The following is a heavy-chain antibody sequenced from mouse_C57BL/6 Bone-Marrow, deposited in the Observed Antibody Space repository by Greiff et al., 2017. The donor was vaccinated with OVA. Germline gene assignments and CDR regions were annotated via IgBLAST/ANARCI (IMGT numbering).Heavy chain of an antibody. Sequence: QVQLQQPGAELVKPGASVKLSCKASGYTFTSYWMHWVKQRPGQGLEWIGMIHPNSGSTNYNEKFKSKATLTVDKSSSTAYMQLSSLTSEDSAVYYCARKDYSNFAWFAYWGQGTLVTVSA. CDR1: GYTFTSYW. V-gene: IGHV1-64*01. CDR3: ARKDYSNFAWFAY. D-gene: IGHD2-5*01. J-gene: IGHJ3*01. CDR2: IHPNSGST.